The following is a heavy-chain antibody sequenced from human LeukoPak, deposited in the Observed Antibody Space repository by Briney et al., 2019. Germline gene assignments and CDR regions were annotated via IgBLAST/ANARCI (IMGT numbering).Heavy chain of an antibody. CDR1: GFTLSGYW. D-gene: IGHD4-17*01. CDR3: ARDFHGDHDY. V-gene: IGHV3-74*01. J-gene: IGHJ4*02. CDR2: INPDGSIT. Sequence: GGSLRLSCAASGFTLSGYWIHWVRQAPGKGLVWVARINPDGSITSYADSVKGRTTISRDNAKNTLYLQMHSLRAEDTAVYYCARDFHGDHDYWGQGTLVTVSS.